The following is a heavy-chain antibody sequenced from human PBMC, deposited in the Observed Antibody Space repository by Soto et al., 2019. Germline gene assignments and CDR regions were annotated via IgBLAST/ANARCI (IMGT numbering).Heavy chain of an antibody. CDR3: ARAEVMKYYFDY. D-gene: IGHD3-16*01. CDR1: GGSISSYY. CDR2: MYNTGST. V-gene: IGHV4-59*01. J-gene: IGHJ4*02. Sequence: PSETLSLTCTVSGGSISSYYWNWIRQPPGKGLEWIGYMYNTGSTVYNPSFKSRVTISVDTSKNQFSLKLNSVTAADTAVYYCARAEVMKYYFDYWGQGTLVTVSS.